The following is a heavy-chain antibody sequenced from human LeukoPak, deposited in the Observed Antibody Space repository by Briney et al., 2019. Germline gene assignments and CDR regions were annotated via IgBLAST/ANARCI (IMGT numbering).Heavy chain of an antibody. CDR3: ARVRKISGYSLFDY. V-gene: IGHV4-59*01. J-gene: IGHJ4*02. CDR1: GGSISSYY. D-gene: IGHD3-22*01. Sequence: PSETLSPTCTVSGGSISSYYWSWIRQPPGKGLEWIGYIYYSGSTNYNPSLKSRVTISVDTSKNQFSLKLSSVTAADTAVYYCARVRKISGYSLFDYWGQGTLVTVSS. CDR2: IYYSGST.